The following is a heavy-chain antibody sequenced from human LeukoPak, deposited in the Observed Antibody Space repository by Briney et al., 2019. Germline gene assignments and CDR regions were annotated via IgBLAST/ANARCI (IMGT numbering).Heavy chain of an antibody. Sequence: GGSLRLSCAASGFTFSDYYMSWIRQAPGKGLEWVSYISRGGNTIYYADSVKGRFTISRDNAKNSLYLQMNSLRAEDTAVYYCANLSRTWDFEYWGQGTLVTVSS. CDR1: GFTFSDYY. D-gene: IGHD1-26*01. J-gene: IGHJ4*02. V-gene: IGHV3-11*01. CDR3: ANLSRTWDFEY. CDR2: ISRGGNTI.